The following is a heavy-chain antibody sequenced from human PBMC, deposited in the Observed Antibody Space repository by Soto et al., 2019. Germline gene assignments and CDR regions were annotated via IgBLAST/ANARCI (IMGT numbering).Heavy chain of an antibody. Sequence: EVQLLESGGGLVQPGGSLRLSCAASGFTFSNYAMSWVRQAPGKGLEWVSAISGNGGSTYYADSVKGRFTISRDNSKNTLYLQMNSLRPEDTAVYYCAKSLQWPRANYWGQGTLVTVSS. CDR2: ISGNGGST. V-gene: IGHV3-23*01. J-gene: IGHJ4*02. CDR3: AKSLQWPRANY. CDR1: GFTFSNYA. D-gene: IGHD6-19*01.